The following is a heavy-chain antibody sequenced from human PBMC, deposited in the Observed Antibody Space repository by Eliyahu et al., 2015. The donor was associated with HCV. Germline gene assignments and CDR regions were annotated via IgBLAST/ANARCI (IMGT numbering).Heavy chain of an antibody. V-gene: IGHV4-34*01. J-gene: IGHJ5*02. Sequence: QVQLQQWGAGLLXPSETLSLTCAVYGGSFSGYXWSWXRQPPGKGLEWIGEINHSGSTNYNPSLKSRVTISVDTSKNQFSLKLSSVTAADTAVYYCAKLPGYSYAHEVDWFDPWGQGTLVTVSS. CDR3: AKLPGYSYAHEVDWFDP. D-gene: IGHD5-18*01. CDR1: GGSFSGYX. CDR2: INHSGST.